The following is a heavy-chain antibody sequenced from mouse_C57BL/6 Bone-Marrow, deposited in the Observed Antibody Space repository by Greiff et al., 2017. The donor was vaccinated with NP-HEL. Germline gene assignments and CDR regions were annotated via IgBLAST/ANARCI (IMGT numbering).Heavy chain of an antibody. CDR2: ISYDGSN. CDR1: GYSITSGYY. Sequence: EVQLQESGPGLVKPSQSLSLTCSVTGYSITSGYYWNWIRQFPGNKLEWMGYISYDGSNYYNPSLKNRISITRDTSKNQFFLKLNSVTTEDTATYYCARVLYDGYSWYFDVWGTGTTVTVSS. CDR3: ARVLYDGYSWYFDV. V-gene: IGHV3-6*01. J-gene: IGHJ1*03. D-gene: IGHD2-3*01.